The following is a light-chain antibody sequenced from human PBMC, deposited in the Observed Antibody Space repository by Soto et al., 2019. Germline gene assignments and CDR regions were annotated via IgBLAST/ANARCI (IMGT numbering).Light chain of an antibody. V-gene: IGKV1-39*01. CDR1: QTISSY. CDR3: QQSYSTPLT. J-gene: IGKJ3*01. CDR2: AAS. Sequence: DIQMTQYPSSLSASVGDRVTITCRASQTISSYLNWYQQKPGQAPKSLIYAASTLQSGVPSRFSGSGSGTDFTLTISSLQPEDFATYYCQQSYSTPLTFGPGPRWIS.